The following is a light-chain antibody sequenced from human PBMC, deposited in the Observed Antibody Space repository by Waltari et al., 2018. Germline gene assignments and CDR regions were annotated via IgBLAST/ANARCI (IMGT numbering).Light chain of an antibody. CDR3: QQYYSTMYT. J-gene: IGKJ2*01. V-gene: IGKV4-1*01. CDR2: WAS. Sequence: DIVMTQSPDSLGVSLGERATINCKSSQNLLYSSDNKNYLAWYQQKPGQHPKLLISWASTRESGVPDRFSGSGSGTDFTLTISSLQAEDVAVYYCQQYYSTMYTFGQGTKLEIK. CDR1: QNLLYSSDNKNY.